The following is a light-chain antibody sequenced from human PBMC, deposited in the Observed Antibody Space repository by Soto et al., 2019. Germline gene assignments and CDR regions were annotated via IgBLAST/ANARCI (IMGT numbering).Light chain of an antibody. Sequence: QSVLTQPPSASGTPGQRVTISCSGSSSNIGSNTVSWYQQYPGKAPKIMIYDVSKRPSGVPDRFSGSKSDNTASLTISGLQAEDEADYYCCSYAGSYTFVFGIGTKVTVL. CDR3: CSYAGSYTFV. CDR2: DVS. CDR1: SSNIGSNT. J-gene: IGLJ1*01. V-gene: IGLV2-11*01.